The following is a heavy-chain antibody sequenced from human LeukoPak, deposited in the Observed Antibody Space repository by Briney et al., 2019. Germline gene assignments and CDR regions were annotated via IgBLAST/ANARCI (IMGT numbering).Heavy chain of an antibody. CDR1: GYTFTGFY. CDR3: ARANIIVVPFLDV. CDR2: INPNGGGT. Sequence: GASVQVSCKASGYTFTGFYMHWVRQAPGQGLEWMGRINPNGGGTNYAQKFQGRVTMTRDTSISTAYMELTRLTSDDTAVYYCARANIIVVPFLDVWGQGTTVTVSS. J-gene: IGHJ6*02. V-gene: IGHV1-2*06. D-gene: IGHD2-2*01.